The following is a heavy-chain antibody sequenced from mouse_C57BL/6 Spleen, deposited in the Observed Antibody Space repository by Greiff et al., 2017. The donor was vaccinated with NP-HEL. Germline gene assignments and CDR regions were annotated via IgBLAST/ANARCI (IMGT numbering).Heavy chain of an antibody. J-gene: IGHJ1*03. CDR1: GFTFSDYG. CDR3: ARRLPYWYFDV. Sequence: EVKLVESGGGLVKPGGSLKLSCAASGFTFSDYGMHWVRQAPEKGLEWVAYISSGSSTIYYADTVKGRFTISRDNAKNTLFLQMTSLRSEDTAMYYCARRLPYWYFDVWGTGTTVTVSS. CDR2: ISSGSSTI. D-gene: IGHD1-2*01. V-gene: IGHV5-17*01.